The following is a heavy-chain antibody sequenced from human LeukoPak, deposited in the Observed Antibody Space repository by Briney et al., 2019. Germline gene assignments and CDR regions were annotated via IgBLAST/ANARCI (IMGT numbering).Heavy chain of an antibody. CDR2: IYTSGST. D-gene: IGHD4-23*01. V-gene: IGHV4-61*02. CDR3: ARDGLYDYGGIGDYYYYYMDV. Sequence: TSQTLSLTCTVSGGSISSGGYYWSWIRQPAGKGLEWIGRIYTSGSTNYNPSLKSRVTISVDTSKNQFSLKLSSVTAADTAVYYCARDGLYDYGGIGDYYYYYMDVWGKGTTVTVSS. CDR1: GGSISSGGYY. J-gene: IGHJ6*03.